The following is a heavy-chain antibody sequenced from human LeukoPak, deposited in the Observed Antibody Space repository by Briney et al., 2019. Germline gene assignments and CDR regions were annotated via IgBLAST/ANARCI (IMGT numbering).Heavy chain of an antibody. CDR2: IIPIFGTA. J-gene: IGHJ6*03. CDR1: GGTFSSYA. D-gene: IGHD2-2*01. Sequence: SVKVSCKASGGTFSSYAISWVRQAPGQGLEWMGRIIPIFGTANYAQKFQGRVTITTDESTSTAYMELSSLRSEDTAVYYCASCSTSCYRIYYYYYYMDVWGKGTTVTVSS. V-gene: IGHV1-69*05. CDR3: ASCSTSCYRIYYYYYYMDV.